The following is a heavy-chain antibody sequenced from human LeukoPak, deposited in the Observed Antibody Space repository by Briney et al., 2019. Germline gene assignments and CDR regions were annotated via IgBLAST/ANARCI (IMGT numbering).Heavy chain of an antibody. CDR1: GYSFTSYW. D-gene: IGHD3-10*01. V-gene: IGHV5-51*01. CDR2: IYPGDSGT. Sequence: GESLKISCKGSGYSFTSYWIGWVRQMPGKGLEWMGIIYPGDSGTRYNPSFQDQVTISADKSISTAYLQWSSLKASDTAMHYCARQRFTMRAYAGNWFDPWGQGTLVTVSS. J-gene: IGHJ5*02. CDR3: ARQRFTMRAYAGNWFDP.